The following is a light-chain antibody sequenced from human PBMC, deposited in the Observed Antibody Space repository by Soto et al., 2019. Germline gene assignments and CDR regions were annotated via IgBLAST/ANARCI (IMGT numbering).Light chain of an antibody. J-gene: IGLJ2*01. CDR1: DIRTRS. Sequence: SYELTQPPSLSVAPGQTATITCGGDDIRTRSVHWYQQKPGQAPVLVVYDDSDSVIPVRFSGSNSVNTATLTIGRAEAGDEADYYCQVWDFVTDHAVFGGGTQLTVL. CDR3: QVWDFVTDHAV. CDR2: DDS. V-gene: IGLV3-21*02.